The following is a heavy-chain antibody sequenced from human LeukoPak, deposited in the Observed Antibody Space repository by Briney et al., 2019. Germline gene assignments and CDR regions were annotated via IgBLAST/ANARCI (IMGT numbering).Heavy chain of an antibody. Sequence: SETLSLTCTVSGGSISSSSYYWGWIRQPPGKGLEWIGSIYYSGSTYYNPSLKSRVTISVDTSKNQFSLKLSSVTAADTAVYYCARDKEGVRDYGGNPFDYWGQGTLVTVSS. CDR1: GGSISSSSYY. D-gene: IGHD4-23*01. CDR2: IYYSGST. J-gene: IGHJ4*02. CDR3: ARDKEGVRDYGGNPFDY. V-gene: IGHV4-39*07.